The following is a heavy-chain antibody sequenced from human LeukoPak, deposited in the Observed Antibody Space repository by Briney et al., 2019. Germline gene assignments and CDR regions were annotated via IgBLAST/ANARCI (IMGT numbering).Heavy chain of an antibody. D-gene: IGHD5-12*01. CDR1: GFTFRNYA. V-gene: IGHV3-48*01. CDR3: ARVHSGYDNYYYYYMDV. CDR2: ISSSSSTI. J-gene: IGHJ6*03. Sequence: GGSLRLSCAASGFTFRNYAMNWVRQAPGKGLEWVSYISSSSSTIYYADSVKGRFTISRDNAKNSLYLQMNSLRAEDTAVYYCARVHSGYDNYYYYYMDVWGKGTTVTVSS.